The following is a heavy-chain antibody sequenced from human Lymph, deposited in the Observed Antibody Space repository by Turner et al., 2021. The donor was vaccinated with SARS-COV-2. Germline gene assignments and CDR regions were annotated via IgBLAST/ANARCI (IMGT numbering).Heavy chain of an antibody. D-gene: IGHD3-3*01. Sequence: QVQRVESGGGVVQPGRSLRLSCAASGFTFSSYAMHWVRQAPGKGLEWVTVISYDGSNKYYADSVKGRFTISRDNSKNTLYLQMNSLRAEDTAVYYCAKVRSIFGVVIGGMDVWGQGTTVTVSS. CDR2: ISYDGSNK. CDR3: AKVRSIFGVVIGGMDV. CDR1: GFTFSSYA. J-gene: IGHJ6*02. V-gene: IGHV3-30*18.